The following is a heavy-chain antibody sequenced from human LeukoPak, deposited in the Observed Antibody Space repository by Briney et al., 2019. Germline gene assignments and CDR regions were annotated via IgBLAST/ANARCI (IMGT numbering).Heavy chain of an antibody. J-gene: IGHJ5*02. D-gene: IGHD3-3*01. Sequence: ASVKVSCKASGYTFTSYGISWVRQAPGQGLEWMGWISAYNGNTNYAQKLQGRVTTTTDTSTSTAYMELRSLRSDDTAVYYCARDRDTIFGVVIPGHNWFDPWGQGTLVTVSS. CDR2: ISAYNGNT. CDR1: GYTFTSYG. CDR3: ARDRDTIFGVVIPGHNWFDP. V-gene: IGHV1-18*01.